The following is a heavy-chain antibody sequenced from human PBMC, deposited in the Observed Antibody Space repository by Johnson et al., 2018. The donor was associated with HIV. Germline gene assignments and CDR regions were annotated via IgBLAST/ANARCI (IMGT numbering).Heavy chain of an antibody. CDR3: ARWVMVRGREAFDI. CDR1: GFTFSDYY. D-gene: IGHD3-10*01. J-gene: IGHJ3*02. V-gene: IGHV3-30*03. CDR2: ISYDGRNK. Sequence: QVQLVESGGGLVQPGGSLRLSCVVSGFTFSDYYMDWVRQAPGKVLEWVAVISYDGRNKYYADSVKGRFTISRDNSKNTLYLQMNSLRAEDTAVYYCARWVMVRGREAFDIWGQGTMVTVSP.